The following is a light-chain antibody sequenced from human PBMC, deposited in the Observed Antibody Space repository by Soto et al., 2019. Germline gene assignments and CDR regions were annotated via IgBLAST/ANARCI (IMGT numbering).Light chain of an antibody. J-gene: IGKJ4*01. V-gene: IGKV3-15*01. CDR2: GAS. CDR1: HSVGSN. Sequence: VMTQSPTTLSVSPGERATLSCRASHSVGSNLAWYQQNPGQAPRLLIYGASTRATGVPARFSGSGSATQFTLTISRLQSEDFGFYYCQQYKQWPVAFGGGTKVEIK. CDR3: QQYKQWPVA.